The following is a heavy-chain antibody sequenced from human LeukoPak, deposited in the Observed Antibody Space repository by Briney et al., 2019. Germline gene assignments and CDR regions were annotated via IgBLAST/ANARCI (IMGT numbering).Heavy chain of an antibody. CDR3: ASLAAAGTAAFDI. CDR2: IYHSGST. Sequence: SETLSLTCAVYGGSFSGYYWSWIRQPPGKGLEWIGYIYHSGSTYYNPSLKSRVTISVDRSKNQFSLKLSSVTAADTAVYYCASLAAAGTAAFDIWGQGTMVTVSS. CDR1: GGSFSGYY. D-gene: IGHD6-13*01. J-gene: IGHJ3*02. V-gene: IGHV4-30-2*01.